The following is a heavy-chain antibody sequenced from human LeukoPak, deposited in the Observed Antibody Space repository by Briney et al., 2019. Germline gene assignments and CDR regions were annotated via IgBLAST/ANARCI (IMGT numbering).Heavy chain of an antibody. CDR3: ARLNRGGALDI. V-gene: IGHV4-31*03. J-gene: IGHJ3*02. CDR2: IYYSGST. Sequence: PSETLSLTCTVSGGSISSGGYYWSWIRQHPGKGLEWIGYIYYSGSTYYNPSLKSRVTISVDRSKNQFSLKLSSVTAADTAVYYCARLNRGGALDIWGQGTMVTVSS. CDR1: GGSISSGGYY. D-gene: IGHD1/OR15-1a*01.